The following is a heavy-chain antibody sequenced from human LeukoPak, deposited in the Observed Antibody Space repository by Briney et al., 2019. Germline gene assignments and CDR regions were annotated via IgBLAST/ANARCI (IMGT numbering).Heavy chain of an antibody. CDR1: GDSISSPTYF. J-gene: IGHJ4*02. Sequence: PSETLSLTCIVSGDSISSPTYFWGGIRQPPGKGLEWIGYVYYTGSTNYNPSLKSRVTMFEDKSKNQFSLRLYSVTVADTAVYYCARHFAYSSSSYFDYWGQGSLVTVSS. V-gene: IGHV4-61*05. CDR3: ARHFAYSSSSYFDY. D-gene: IGHD6-6*01. CDR2: VYYTGST.